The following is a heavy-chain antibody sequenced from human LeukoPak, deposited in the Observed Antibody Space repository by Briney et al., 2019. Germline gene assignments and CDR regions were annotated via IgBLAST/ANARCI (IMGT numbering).Heavy chain of an antibody. CDR3: AREGRVCSSTSCYTYYYYMDV. CDR1: GFTFSSYD. J-gene: IGHJ6*03. Sequence: GGSLRLSCAASGFTFSSYDMHWVRQATGKGLEWVSAIGTAGDTYYPGSVKGRFTISRENARNSLYLQMNSLRAGDTAVYYCAREGRVCSSTSCYTYYYYMDVWGKGTTVTVSS. V-gene: IGHV3-13*01. CDR2: IGTAGDT. D-gene: IGHD2-2*01.